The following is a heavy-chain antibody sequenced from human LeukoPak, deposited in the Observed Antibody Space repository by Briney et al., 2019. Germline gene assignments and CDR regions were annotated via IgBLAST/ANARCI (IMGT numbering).Heavy chain of an antibody. CDR2: INANTGNP. CDR1: GYTFTSYS. V-gene: IGHV7-4-1*02. J-gene: IGHJ5*02. Sequence: ASVKVSCKASGYTFTSYSMNWVRQAPGQGLEYMGWINANTGNPTYAQGFTGRFVFSLDTSVSTAYLQISSLKAEDTAVYYCARSYSVWFDPWGQGTLVTVSS. D-gene: IGHD2-21*01. CDR3: ARSYSVWFDP.